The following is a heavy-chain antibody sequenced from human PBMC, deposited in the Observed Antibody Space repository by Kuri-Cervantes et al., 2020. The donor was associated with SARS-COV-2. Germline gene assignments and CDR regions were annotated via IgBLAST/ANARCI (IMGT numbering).Heavy chain of an antibody. CDR1: GYTFTSYG. CDR2: ISASNGNT. CDR3: ARAYQYLSWWFDP. V-gene: IGHV1-18*01. D-gene: IGHD2-2*01. Sequence: ASVKVSCKASGYTFTSYGISWVRQAPGQGLEWMGWISASNGNTSYAQKFQGGVTMTTDTSTSTAYMELRSLRSDDTAVYYCARAYQYLSWWFDPWGQGTLVTVSS. J-gene: IGHJ5*02.